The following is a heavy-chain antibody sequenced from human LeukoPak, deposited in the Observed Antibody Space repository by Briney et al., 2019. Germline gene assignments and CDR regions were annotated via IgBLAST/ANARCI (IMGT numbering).Heavy chain of an antibody. CDR2: ISGSST. D-gene: IGHD6-13*01. Sequence: GGSLRLSCAASGFTFSSYAMSWVRQAPGKGLEWVSSISGSSTYYADSVKGRFTISRDNSKNTLYLQMNILRAEDTAVYYCAKGVSSLTFSFDYWGQGTLVTVSS. J-gene: IGHJ4*02. CDR1: GFTFSSYA. V-gene: IGHV3-23*01. CDR3: AKGVSSLTFSFDY.